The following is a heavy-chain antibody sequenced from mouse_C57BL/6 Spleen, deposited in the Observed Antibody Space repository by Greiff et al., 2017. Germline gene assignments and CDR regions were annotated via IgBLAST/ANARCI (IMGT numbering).Heavy chain of an antibody. Sequence: QVQLQQPGTELVQPAPSVKLSCTASGYTFTTSWMHWVKPRPGQGLAWIGKINPSNGGTNYNETCKSKATLTGEKSSSTAYMQLSSLTSEDSAVDHCASGAYRSSSAWVAYWGQGTLVTVSA. J-gene: IGHJ3*01. D-gene: IGHD1-1*01. CDR2: INPSNGGT. V-gene: IGHV1-53*01. CDR1: GYTFTTSW. CDR3: ASGAYRSSSAWVAY.